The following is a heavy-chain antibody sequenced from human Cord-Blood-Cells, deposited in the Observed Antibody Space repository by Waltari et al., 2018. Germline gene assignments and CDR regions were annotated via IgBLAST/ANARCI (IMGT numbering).Heavy chain of an antibody. CDR2: IYYSGST. CDR1: GGSIRSYY. CDR3: ARGGDYWFDP. D-gene: IGHD4-17*01. J-gene: IGHJ5*02. Sequence: QVQLQESGPGLVKPSETLSLTCTVSGGSIRSYYWSWIRQPPGKGLEWIGYIYYSGSTNYNPSLKSRVTISVDTSKNQFSLKLSSVTAADTAVYYCARGGDYWFDPWGQGTLVTVSS. V-gene: IGHV4-59*08.